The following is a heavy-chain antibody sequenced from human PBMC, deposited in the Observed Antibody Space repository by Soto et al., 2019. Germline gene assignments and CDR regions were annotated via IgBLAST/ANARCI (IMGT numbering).Heavy chain of an antibody. Sequence: LRLSFEASRFTFSSYSINWGHPTPLKGLEWVSYISSSSSTIYYADSVKGRFTISRDNAKNSLYLQMNSLRAEDTAVYYCARVGDFDWLLYDAFDIWGQGTMVTVSS. CDR1: RFTFSSYS. J-gene: IGHJ3*02. V-gene: IGHV3-48*01. D-gene: IGHD3-9*01. CDR2: ISSSSSTI. CDR3: ARVGDFDWLLYDAFDI.